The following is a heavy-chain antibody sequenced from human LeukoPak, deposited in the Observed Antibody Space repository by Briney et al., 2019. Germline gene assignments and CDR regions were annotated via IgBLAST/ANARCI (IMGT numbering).Heavy chain of an antibody. CDR1: GGSISSYF. Sequence: SETLSLTCIVSGGSISSYFWSWIRQPPGKGLEWIGYISNSGSTYYNPSLKSRVTISVDTSKNHFSLKLSSVTAADTAMYYCARHVDSSGYYTTAVDYWGQGTLVTVSS. CDR2: ISNSGST. CDR3: ARHVDSSGYYTTAVDY. V-gene: IGHV4-59*08. J-gene: IGHJ4*02. D-gene: IGHD3-22*01.